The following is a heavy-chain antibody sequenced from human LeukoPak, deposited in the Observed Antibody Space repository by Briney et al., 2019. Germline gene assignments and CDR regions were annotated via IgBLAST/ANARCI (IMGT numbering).Heavy chain of an antibody. CDR1: GGSISSSSYY. Sequence: PSETLSLTCTVSGGSISSSSYYWGWIRQPPGKGLEWIGSIYYSGSTYYNPSLKSRVTISVDTSKNQFSLKLSSVTAADTAVYYCARLPRRYCSGGSCYRAFDIWGQGTMVTVSS. V-gene: IGHV4-39*01. D-gene: IGHD2-15*01. CDR2: IYYSGST. CDR3: ARLPRRYCSGGSCYRAFDI. J-gene: IGHJ3*02.